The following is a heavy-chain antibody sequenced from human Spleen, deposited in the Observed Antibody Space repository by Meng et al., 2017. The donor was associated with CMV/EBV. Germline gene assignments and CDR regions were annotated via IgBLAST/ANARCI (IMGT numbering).Heavy chain of an antibody. V-gene: IGHV3-21*01. CDR3: ARDNKGYYGSGSYGMDV. D-gene: IGHD3-10*01. CDR1: GFTFSSYA. Sequence: GESLKISCAASGFTFSSYAMSWVRQGPGEGLEWVSSISSSSSYIYYADSVKGRFTISRDNAKNSLYLQMNSLRAEDTAVYYCARDNKGYYGSGSYGMDVWGQGTTVTVSS. CDR2: ISSSSSYI. J-gene: IGHJ6*02.